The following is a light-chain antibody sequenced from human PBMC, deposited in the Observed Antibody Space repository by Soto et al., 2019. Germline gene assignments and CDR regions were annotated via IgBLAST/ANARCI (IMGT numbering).Light chain of an antibody. J-gene: IGKJ1*01. V-gene: IGKV1-5*03. Sequence: DIHMTQSPSTLSVSVGDRVTITCRASQTVKHYLAWYQQQPGKAPNLLIYTASTLKSGVPSRFSGSGSGTDFTLTISRLEPEDFAVYYCQQYGSSRWTFGQGTKVDIK. CDR3: QQYGSSRWT. CDR2: TAS. CDR1: QTVKHY.